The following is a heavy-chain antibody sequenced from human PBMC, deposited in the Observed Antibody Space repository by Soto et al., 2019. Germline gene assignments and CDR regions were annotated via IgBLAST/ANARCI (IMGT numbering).Heavy chain of an antibody. CDR2: ISAYNGNT. J-gene: IGHJ6*02. Sequence: ASVKVSCKASGYTFTSHGISCVRQAPGQGLEWMGWISAYNGNTNYAQKLQGRVTMITDTSTSTAYMEPRSLRSDDTAVYYCAREDFCFWSGYYKANRYYYGMDVWGQGTTVTVSS. V-gene: IGHV1-18*01. D-gene: IGHD3-3*01. CDR1: GYTFTSHG. CDR3: AREDFCFWSGYYKANRYYYGMDV.